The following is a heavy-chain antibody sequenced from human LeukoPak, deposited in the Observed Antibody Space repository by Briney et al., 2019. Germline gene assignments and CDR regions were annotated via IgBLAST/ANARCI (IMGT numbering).Heavy chain of an antibody. V-gene: IGHV5-51*01. CDR3: ARQHGSGSYYSRAIDC. D-gene: IGHD3-10*01. CDR2: IYPGDSET. Sequence: GESLKISCEASGYSFTTYWIGWVRQMPGKGLDWMGIIYPGDSETRYSPSFQGQVTISADKSRSTAYLQWSSLKASDTAMYYCARQHGSGSYYSRAIDCWGQGILVTVSS. CDR1: GYSFTTYW. J-gene: IGHJ4*02.